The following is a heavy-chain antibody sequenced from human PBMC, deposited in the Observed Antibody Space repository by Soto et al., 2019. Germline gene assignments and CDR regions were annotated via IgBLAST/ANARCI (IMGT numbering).Heavy chain of an antibody. CDR3: ARQPYDFWSGYHDY. CDR2: IYYSGST. D-gene: IGHD3-3*01. CDR1: GGSISSYY. J-gene: IGHJ4*02. V-gene: IGHV4-39*01. Sequence: SETLSITCTVSGGSISSYYWSWIRQPPGKGLEWIGSIYYSGSTYYNPSLKSRVTISVDTSKNQFSLKLSSVTAADTAVYYCARQPYDFWSGYHDYWGQGTLVTVSS.